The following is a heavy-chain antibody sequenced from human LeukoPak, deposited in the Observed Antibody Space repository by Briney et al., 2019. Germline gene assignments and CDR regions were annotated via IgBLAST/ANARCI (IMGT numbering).Heavy chain of an antibody. V-gene: IGHV3-21*01. D-gene: IGHD3-10*01. J-gene: IGHJ3*02. Sequence: GGSLRLSCAASGFTFSSYAMSWVRQAPGKGLEWVSSISSSSSYIYYADSVKGRFTISRDNAKNSLYLQMNSLRAEDTAVYYCARDSVTMVRGVSAFDIWGQGTMVTVSS. CDR2: ISSSSSYI. CDR1: GFTFSSYA. CDR3: ARDSVTMVRGVSAFDI.